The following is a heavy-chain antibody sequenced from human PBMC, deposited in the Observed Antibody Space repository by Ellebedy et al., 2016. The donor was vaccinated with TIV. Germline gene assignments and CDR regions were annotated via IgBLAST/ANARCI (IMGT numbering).Heavy chain of an antibody. CDR2: INWHSGTI. J-gene: IGHJ6*02. CDR3: AKATMARYYYFGMDV. D-gene: IGHD3-10*01. Sequence: SLKISXAASGFNFDDFAMYWVQQAPGKGLEWVSGINWHSGTIGYADSVKGRFTSTRDNAKDSLYLQMDSLREEDTALYYCAKATMARYYYFGMDVWGQGTTVIVSS. V-gene: IGHV3-9*01. CDR1: GFNFDDFA.